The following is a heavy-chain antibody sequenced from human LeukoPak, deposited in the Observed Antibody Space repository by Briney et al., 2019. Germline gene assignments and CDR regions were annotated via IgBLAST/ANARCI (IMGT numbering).Heavy chain of an antibody. J-gene: IGHJ6*03. V-gene: IGHV3-21*01. CDR1: GFTLSDYS. Sequence: GGSLRLSCAVSGFTLSDYSMNRVRQAPGKGLEWVSSISRSSSYIYYANSVKGRFTVSRDNAKKSLYLQMNRLRAEDTAVYYCARVVAATFIFDYMDVWGKGTTVTVSS. CDR2: ISRSSSYI. CDR3: ARVVAATFIFDYMDV. D-gene: IGHD3-3*02.